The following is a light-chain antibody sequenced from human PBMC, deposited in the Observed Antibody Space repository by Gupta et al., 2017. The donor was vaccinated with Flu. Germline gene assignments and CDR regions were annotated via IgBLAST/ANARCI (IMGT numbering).Light chain of an antibody. Sequence: DIQMTQSPSSLSASVGDRVTITCRASQSISSYLDWYQQKPGKAPKLLIYDASSLQSGVPSRFSGSGSGTEFTLTISSLQPEDFATYYCQQSNSTPHTFGQGTKVEIK. J-gene: IGKJ1*01. V-gene: IGKV1-39*01. CDR1: QSISSY. CDR2: DAS. CDR3: QQSNSTPHT.